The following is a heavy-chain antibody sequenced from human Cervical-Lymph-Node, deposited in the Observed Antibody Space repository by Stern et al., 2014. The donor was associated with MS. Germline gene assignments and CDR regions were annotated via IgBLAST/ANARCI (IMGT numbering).Heavy chain of an antibody. J-gene: IGHJ3*02. V-gene: IGHV3-48*02. D-gene: IGHD4-17*01. CDR2: ISNSSSTI. CDR3: ASYGDYLPHAFDI. CDR1: GFTFRSYS. Sequence: VQLVQSGGGLVQPGGSLRLSCAASGFTFRSYSMNWVRQAPGKGLEWVSYISNSSSTIYYANSVKGRFTISRDNAKNSLYLQMNSLRDEDTAVYYCASYGDYLPHAFDIWGQGTMVTVSS.